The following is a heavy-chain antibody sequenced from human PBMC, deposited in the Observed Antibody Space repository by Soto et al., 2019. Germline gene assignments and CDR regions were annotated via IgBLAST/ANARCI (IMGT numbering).Heavy chain of an antibody. V-gene: IGHV4-31*03. Sequence: PSETLSLTCTVSGGSISSGGYYWSWIRQHPGKGLEWIGYIYYRGSTYYNPSLKSRVTISVDTSKKQFSLKLSSVTAADTAVYYCAGGLNDYGDYYYGMDVWGQGTTVTVSS. CDR3: AGGLNDYGDYYYGMDV. D-gene: IGHD4-17*01. CDR2: IYYRGST. CDR1: GGSISSGGYY. J-gene: IGHJ6*02.